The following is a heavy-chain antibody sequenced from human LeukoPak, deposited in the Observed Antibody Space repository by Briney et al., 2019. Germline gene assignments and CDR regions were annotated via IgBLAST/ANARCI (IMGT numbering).Heavy chain of an antibody. D-gene: IGHD2-15*01. Sequence: PGGSLRLSCAASGFTFSSYAISWVRQAPGKGLEWVSAISGSGGSTYYADSVKGRFTISRDNSKNTLYLQMNSLRAEDTAVYYCAKDLSIVVVVAATGGFDYWGQGTLVTVSS. CDR3: AKDLSIVVVVAATGGFDY. CDR2: ISGSGGST. V-gene: IGHV3-23*01. CDR1: GFTFSSYA. J-gene: IGHJ4*02.